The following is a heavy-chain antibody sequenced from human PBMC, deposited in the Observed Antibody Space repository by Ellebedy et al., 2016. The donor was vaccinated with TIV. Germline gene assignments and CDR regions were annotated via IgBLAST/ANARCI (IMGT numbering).Heavy chain of an antibody. CDR3: AREGSPLAAAGLS. CDR2: IWYDGSNK. V-gene: IGHV3-33*08. Sequence: PGGSLRLSCAASGFTFSSYGMHWVRQAPGKGLEWVAVIWYDGSNKYYADSVKGRFTISRDNSNNTLYLQMNSLRADDTAVYYCAREGSPLAAAGLSWGQGTLVTVSS. D-gene: IGHD6-13*01. CDR1: GFTFSSYG. J-gene: IGHJ5*02.